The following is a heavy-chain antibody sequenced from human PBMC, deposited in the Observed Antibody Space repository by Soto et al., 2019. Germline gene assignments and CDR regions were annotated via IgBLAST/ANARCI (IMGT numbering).Heavy chain of an antibody. J-gene: IGHJ4*02. CDR1: GFTFSYYS. CDR3: AREVVGDASY. CDR2: ISGSSSTI. D-gene: IGHD2-15*01. Sequence: EVQLVESGGGLVQPGGSLRLSCAASGFTFSYYSMNWVRQAPGKGLEWVSYISGSSSTIHYADSVKGRFTISRDNAKDSLYLQMNSLRDEDTAVYYCAREVVGDASYWGQGTLVTVSS. V-gene: IGHV3-48*02.